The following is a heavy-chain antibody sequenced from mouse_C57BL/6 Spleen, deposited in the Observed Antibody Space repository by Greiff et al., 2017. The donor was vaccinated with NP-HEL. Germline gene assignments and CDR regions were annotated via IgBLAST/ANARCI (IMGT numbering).Heavy chain of an antibody. D-gene: IGHD1-1*01. CDR3: ARSSHYYGSSYADYFDY. Sequence: EVMLVESGGDLVKPGGSLKLSCAASGFTFSSYGMSWVRQTPDKRLEWVATISSGGSYTYYPDSVKGRFTISRDNAKNTLYLQMSSLKSEDTAMYYCARSSHYYGSSYADYFDYWGQGTTLTVSS. V-gene: IGHV5-6*01. J-gene: IGHJ2*01. CDR1: GFTFSSYG. CDR2: ISSGGSYT.